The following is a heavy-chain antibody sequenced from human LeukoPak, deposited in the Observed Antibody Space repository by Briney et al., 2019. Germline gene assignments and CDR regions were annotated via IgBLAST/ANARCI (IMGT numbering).Heavy chain of an antibody. D-gene: IGHD6-19*01. Sequence: PSETLSLTCAVSGGSISSRNWWSWVRQPPGKGLEWIGEIYHSGSTNYNPSLKSRVTMSVDKSKNQFSLKLTSVTAADTAVYYCATNPPGSAVADAGPWGQGTMVTVSS. V-gene: IGHV4-4*02. J-gene: IGHJ3*01. CDR2: IYHSGST. CDR1: GGSISSRNW. CDR3: ATNPPGSAVADAGP.